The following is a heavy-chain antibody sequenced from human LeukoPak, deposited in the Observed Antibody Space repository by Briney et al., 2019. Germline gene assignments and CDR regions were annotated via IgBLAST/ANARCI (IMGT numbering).Heavy chain of an antibody. CDR3: ARVPRYHSGYCSGGSCWGYFQH. D-gene: IGHD2-15*01. Sequence: GGSLRLSCAASGFTFGDYYMSWIRQAPGKGLEWVSYISSGGSTIYYADSVKGRFTISRDNAKNSLYLQMNSLRSDDTAVYYCARVPRYHSGYCSGGSCWGYFQHWGQGTLVTVSS. J-gene: IGHJ1*01. CDR2: ISSGGSTI. V-gene: IGHV3-11*01. CDR1: GFTFGDYY.